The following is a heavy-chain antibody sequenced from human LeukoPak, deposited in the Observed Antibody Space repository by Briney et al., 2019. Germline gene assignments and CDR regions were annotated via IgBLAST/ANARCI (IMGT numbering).Heavy chain of an antibody. Sequence: GRSLRLSCAASGFTFSSYGMHWVRQAPGEGLEWVAVIWYDGSNKYYADSVKGRFTISRDNSKNTLYLQMNSLRAEDTAVYYCARDAFTMVRGVIITGYYFDYWGQGTLVTVSS. CDR2: IWYDGSNK. CDR1: GFTFSSYG. D-gene: IGHD3-10*01. V-gene: IGHV3-33*01. CDR3: ARDAFTMVRGVIITGYYFDY. J-gene: IGHJ4*02.